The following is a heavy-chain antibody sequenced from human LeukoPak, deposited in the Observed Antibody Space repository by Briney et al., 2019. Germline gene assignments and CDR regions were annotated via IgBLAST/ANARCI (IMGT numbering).Heavy chain of an antibody. Sequence: ASVKVSCKVSGYTLTELSMHWVRQAPGKGLEWMGGFDPEDGETIYAQKFQGRVTMTEDTSTDTAYMELSSLRSEDTAVYYCATMGIAAAGFNWFDPWGQGTLVTVSS. D-gene: IGHD6-13*01. CDR3: ATMGIAAAGFNWFDP. V-gene: IGHV1-24*01. CDR1: GYTLTELS. CDR2: FDPEDGET. J-gene: IGHJ5*02.